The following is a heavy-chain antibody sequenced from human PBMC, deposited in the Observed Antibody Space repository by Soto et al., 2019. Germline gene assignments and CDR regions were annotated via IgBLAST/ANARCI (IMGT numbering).Heavy chain of an antibody. V-gene: IGHV1-69*06. D-gene: IGHD3-22*01. CDR2: IIPIFGTA. J-gene: IGHJ6*02. CDR3: ARDSQLNYYDSSGSVYYYYGMDV. Sequence: GASVKVSCKASGGTFISYAISWVRQAPGQGLEWMGGIIPIFGTANYAQKFQGRVTITADKSTSTAYMELSSLRSEDTAVYYCARDSQLNYYDSSGSVYYYYGMDVWGQGTTVTSP. CDR1: GGTFISYA.